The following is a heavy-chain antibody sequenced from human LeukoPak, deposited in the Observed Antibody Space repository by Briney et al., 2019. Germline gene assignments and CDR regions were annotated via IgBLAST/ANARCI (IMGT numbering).Heavy chain of an antibody. Sequence: GESLRISCKGSGYSFSSYWISWVRQMPGKGLEWMGRIDPSDSYTNYSPSFQGHVTIPADKSISTSYLQRSSLKASDTAMYYCARHMLVGAPVHFQHWGQGSLVTVSS. D-gene: IGHD1-26*01. CDR3: ARHMLVGAPVHFQH. V-gene: IGHV5-10-1*01. J-gene: IGHJ1*01. CDR1: GYSFSSYW. CDR2: IDPSDSYT.